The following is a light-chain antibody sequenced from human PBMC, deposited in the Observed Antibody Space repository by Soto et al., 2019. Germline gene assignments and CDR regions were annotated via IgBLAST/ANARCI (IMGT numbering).Light chain of an antibody. J-gene: IGKJ1*01. V-gene: IGKV3-20*01. CDR3: QQYDGSPRT. CDR1: QSISSSH. Sequence: EVVLTQSPGTLFLSPGERATLSCRASQSISSSHLAWYQQKSGQAPRLLIYGASSRATGIPDRFSGSGSGTDFTLTISRLEPEDFAVYYCQQYDGSPRTFGQGTKVEIK. CDR2: GAS.